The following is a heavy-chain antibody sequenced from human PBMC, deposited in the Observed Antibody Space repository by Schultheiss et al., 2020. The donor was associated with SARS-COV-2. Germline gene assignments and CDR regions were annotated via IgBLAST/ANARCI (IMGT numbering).Heavy chain of an antibody. CDR1: GGTFSSYA. J-gene: IGHJ5*02. D-gene: IGHD6-19*01. CDR3: ARDQSAVAVGENWFDP. V-gene: IGHV1-69*05. Sequence: SVKVSCKASGGTFSSYAISWVRQAPGQGLEWMGGIIPIFGTANYAQKLQGRVTMTTDTSTSTAYMELRSLRSDDTAVYYCARDQSAVAVGENWFDPWGQGTLVTVSS. CDR2: IIPIFGTA.